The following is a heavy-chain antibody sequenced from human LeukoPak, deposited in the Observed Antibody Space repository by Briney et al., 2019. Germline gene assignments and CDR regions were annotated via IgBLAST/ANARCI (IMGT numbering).Heavy chain of an antibody. V-gene: IGHV3-64*01. CDR3: ARVSVGPDFDY. CDR2: ISSNGGST. CDR1: GFSFITYA. D-gene: IGHD3/OR15-3a*01. Sequence: PGGSLRLSCAASGFSFITYAMHWVRQAPGKGLEYVSAISSNGGSTYYANSVKGRFTISRDNSKSTLYLQMGSLRAEDMAVYYCARVSVGPDFDYWGQGTLVTVSS. J-gene: IGHJ4*02.